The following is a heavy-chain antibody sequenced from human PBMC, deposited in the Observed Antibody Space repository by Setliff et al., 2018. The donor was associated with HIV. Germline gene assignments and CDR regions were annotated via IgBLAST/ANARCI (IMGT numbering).Heavy chain of an antibody. CDR3: ARGHGVYSGSYLAVYFDY. J-gene: IGHJ4*02. V-gene: IGHV4-38-2*01. CDR2: IYHSGTT. CDR1: GYSISSGYY. Sequence: PSETLSLTCAVSGYSISSGYYRAWIRQPPGKGLEWIGSIYHSGTTYYNPSLKSRVAISIDTSKNQVSLKVSSVTAADTAVYYCARGHGVYSGSYLAVYFDYWGQGTLVTVS. D-gene: IGHD1-26*01.